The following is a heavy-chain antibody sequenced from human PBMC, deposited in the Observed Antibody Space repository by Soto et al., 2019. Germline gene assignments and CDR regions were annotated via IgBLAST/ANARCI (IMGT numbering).Heavy chain of an antibody. D-gene: IGHD6-19*01. CDR2: IYYSGST. V-gene: IGHV4-59*01. CDR1: GGSISSYY. Sequence: QVQLQESGPGLVKPSETLSLTCTVSGGSISSYYWSWIRQPPGKGLEWIGYIYYSGSTNYNPSLRSRVTISVDTAKNQFSLKLSSVTAADTAVYYCARAPVTGAGAFDIWGQGTMVTVSS. CDR3: ARAPVTGAGAFDI. J-gene: IGHJ3*02.